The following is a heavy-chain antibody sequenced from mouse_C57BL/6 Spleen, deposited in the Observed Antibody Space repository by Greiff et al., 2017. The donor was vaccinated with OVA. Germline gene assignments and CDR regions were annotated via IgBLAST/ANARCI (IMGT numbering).Heavy chain of an antibody. V-gene: IGHV1-66*01. D-gene: IGHD3-2*02. CDR3: ASRRDSSGYYAMDY. J-gene: IGHJ4*01. CDR1: GYSFTSYY. CDR2: IYPGSGNT. Sequence: QVQLQQSGPELVKPGASVKISCKASGYSFTSYYIHWVKQRPGQGLEWIGWIYPGSGNTKYNEKFKGKATLTADTSSSTAYMQLSSLTSEDSAVYYCASRRDSSGYYAMDYWGQGTSVTVSS.